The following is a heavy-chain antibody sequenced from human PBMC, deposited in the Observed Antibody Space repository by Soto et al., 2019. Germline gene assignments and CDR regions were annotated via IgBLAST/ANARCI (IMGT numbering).Heavy chain of an antibody. V-gene: IGHV4-38-2*01. Sequence: PSETLSLTCAVSGYSISSGYYWGWIRQPPGKGLEWIGSIYHSGSTYYNPSLKSRVTISVDTSKNQFSLKLSSVTAADTAVYYCARGRLVAIQQLVPYVDYWGQGTLVTVSS. J-gene: IGHJ4*02. CDR3: ARGRLVAIQQLVPYVDY. CDR1: GYSISSGYY. D-gene: IGHD6-13*01. CDR2: IYHSGST.